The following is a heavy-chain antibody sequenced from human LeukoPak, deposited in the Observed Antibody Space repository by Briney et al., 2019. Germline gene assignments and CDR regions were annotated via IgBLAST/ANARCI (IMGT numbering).Heavy chain of an antibody. V-gene: IGHV4-4*07. CDR2: IYSSGYT. CDR1: DDSLSQYF. CDR3: ARPQGKGRDAFDV. Sequence: GSLRLSCTVPDDSLSQYFWVWIRQPAGNKLEWIGRIYSSGYTNYNPSLQSRVSMSLDTSTNQFFLNLTSVTAADTAVYYCARPQGKGRDAFDVWGLGTMVTVSS. J-gene: IGHJ3*01.